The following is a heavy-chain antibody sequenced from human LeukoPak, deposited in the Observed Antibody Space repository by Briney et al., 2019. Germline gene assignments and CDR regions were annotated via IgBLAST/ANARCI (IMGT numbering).Heavy chain of an antibody. V-gene: IGHV1-2*04. CDR1: GYTFTGYY. Sequence: GASVKVSCRSSGYTFTGYYMHWVRQAPGQGLEWMGWINPNSGGTNYAQKFQGWVTMTRDTSISTAYMELSRLRSDDTAVYYCARAGFYSSSSDAFDIWGQGTMVTVSS. D-gene: IGHD6-13*01. CDR2: INPNSGGT. CDR3: ARAGFYSSSSDAFDI. J-gene: IGHJ3*02.